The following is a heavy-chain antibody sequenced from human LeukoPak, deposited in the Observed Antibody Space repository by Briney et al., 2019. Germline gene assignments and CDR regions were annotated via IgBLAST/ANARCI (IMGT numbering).Heavy chain of an antibody. CDR1: GFTFNNYA. CDR2: ISYDGSNK. D-gene: IGHD5-18*01. Sequence: QPGGSLRLSCAASGFTFNNYAMNWVRQAPGKGLEWVAVISYDGSNKYYADSVKGRFTISRDNSKNTLYLQMNSLRAEDTAVYYCAREGGYSYGYIGDYWGQGTLVTVSS. V-gene: IGHV3-30*04. CDR3: AREGGYSYGYIGDY. J-gene: IGHJ4*02.